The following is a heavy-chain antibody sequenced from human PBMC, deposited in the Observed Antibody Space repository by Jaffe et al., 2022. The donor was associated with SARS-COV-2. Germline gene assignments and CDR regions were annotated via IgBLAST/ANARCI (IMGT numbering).Heavy chain of an antibody. V-gene: IGHV4-59*02. CDR2: IHYGGST. CDR1: GGSVSGYF. J-gene: IGHJ4*02. D-gene: IGHD3-10*01. CDR3: GRHYGSGTYPIDN. Sequence: QVQLQESGPGLVRPSETLSLTCSVSGGSVSGYFWCWIRRPPGKGLEYIGNIHYGGSTNYNPSLKSRVTMSVDTSKNQFSLKLSSVTAADTAVYYCGRHYGSGTYPIDNWGQGALVTVSS.